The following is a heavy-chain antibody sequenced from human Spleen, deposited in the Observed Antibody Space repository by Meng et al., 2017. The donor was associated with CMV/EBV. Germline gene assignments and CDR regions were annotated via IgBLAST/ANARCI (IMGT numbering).Heavy chain of an antibody. CDR1: GFTVNSSY. V-gene: IGHV3-53*01. CDR2: IYSGGNT. D-gene: IGHD3-3*01. J-gene: IGHJ4*02. Sequence: GESLKISCAASGFTVNSSYMSWVRQAPGKGLEWVSVIYSGGNTYYADSVKGRFTISRDDSKNTLFLQMNSLRAEDTAVYYCARADFWSGSHPYFHHWGQGALVTVSS. CDR3: ARADFWSGSHPYFHH.